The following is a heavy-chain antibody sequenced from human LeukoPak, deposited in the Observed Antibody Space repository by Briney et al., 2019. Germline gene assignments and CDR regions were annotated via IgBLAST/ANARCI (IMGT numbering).Heavy chain of an antibody. D-gene: IGHD6-13*01. Sequence: SETLSLTCTVSGGXISSYYCSWIRQPPGKGLEWLGYIYYSGSTNYNPSLKSRVTISEDTSKKKFSLKVSSVTAADTAVYYCARLGEVSSSWDQYGMDVWGQGTTVTVSS. CDR1: GGXISSYY. J-gene: IGHJ6*02. CDR3: ARLGEVSSSWDQYGMDV. V-gene: IGHV4-59*08. CDR2: IYYSGST.